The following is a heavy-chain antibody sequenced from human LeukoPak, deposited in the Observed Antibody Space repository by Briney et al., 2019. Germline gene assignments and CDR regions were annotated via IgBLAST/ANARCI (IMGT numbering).Heavy chain of an antibody. CDR2: ISWDGGST. CDR3: ARRTAMGYYYGMDV. Sequence: GGSLRLSCAASEFAFSTYNMNWVRQAPGKGLEWVSLISWDGGSTYYADSVKGRFTISRDNSKNSLYLQMNSLRTEDTALYYCARRTAMGYYYGMDVWGQGTTVTVSS. V-gene: IGHV3-43*01. CDR1: EFAFSTYN. D-gene: IGHD5-18*01. J-gene: IGHJ6*02.